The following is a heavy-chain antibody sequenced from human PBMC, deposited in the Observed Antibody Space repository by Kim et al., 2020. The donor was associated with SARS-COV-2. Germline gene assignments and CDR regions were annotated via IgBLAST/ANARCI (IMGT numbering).Heavy chain of an antibody. CDR2: IYHSGST. V-gene: IGHV4-38-2*02. D-gene: IGHD2-21*01. J-gene: IGHJ4*02. CDR1: GSSISSGYY. Sequence: SETLSLTCTVSGSSISSGYYWGWIRQPPGKGLEWIGSIYHSGSTYYNPSLKSRVTISVDTSKNQFSLKLSSVTATDTAVYYCARVEVGYPDYWGQGTLVTVSS. CDR3: ARVEVGYPDY.